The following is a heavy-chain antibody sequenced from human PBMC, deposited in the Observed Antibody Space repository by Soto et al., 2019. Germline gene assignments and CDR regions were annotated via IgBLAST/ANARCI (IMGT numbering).Heavy chain of an antibody. Sequence: SETLSLTCAVSGVSISSSNWWSWVRQPPGKGLEWMGEIYHSGSTNYNPSLKSRVTISMDKSKRQFSLNLSSVTAADTAVYYCAISASVTSRFFRFDPWGQGTLVTVSS. D-gene: IGHD4-17*01. CDR1: GVSISSSNW. V-gene: IGHV4-4*02. CDR2: IYHSGST. CDR3: AISASVTSRFFRFDP. J-gene: IGHJ5*02.